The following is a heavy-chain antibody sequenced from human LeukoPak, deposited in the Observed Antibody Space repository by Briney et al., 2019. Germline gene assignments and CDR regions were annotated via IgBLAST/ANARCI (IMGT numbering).Heavy chain of an antibody. CDR3: ARQSSDILTGYYRGPYYYYGMDV. V-gene: IGHV4-34*01. CDR1: GGSFSGYY. J-gene: IGHJ6*02. CDR2: IYYSGST. Sequence: SETLSLTCGVYGGSFSGYYYSWIRQPPGKGLEWIGSIYYSGSTYYNPSLKSGVTISVDTSKNQFSLKLSSVTAADTAVYYCARQSSDILTGYYRGPYYYYGMDVWGQGTTVTVSS. D-gene: IGHD3-9*01.